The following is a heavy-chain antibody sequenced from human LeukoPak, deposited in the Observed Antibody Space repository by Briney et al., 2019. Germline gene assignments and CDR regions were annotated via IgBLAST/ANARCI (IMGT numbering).Heavy chain of an antibody. CDR3: ARVKGGSGSYYNYYYYYMDV. CDR1: GGSISSSSYY. D-gene: IGHD3-10*01. CDR2: IYTSGST. J-gene: IGHJ6*03. V-gene: IGHV4-61*02. Sequence: PSETLSLTCTVSGGSISSSSYYWGWIRQPAGKGLEWIGRIYTSGSTNYNPSLKSRVTISVDTSKNQFSLKLSSVTAADTAVYYCARVKGGSGSYYNYYYYYMDVWGKGTTVTISS.